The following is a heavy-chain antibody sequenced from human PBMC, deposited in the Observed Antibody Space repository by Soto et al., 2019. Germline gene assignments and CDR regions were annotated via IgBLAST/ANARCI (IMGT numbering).Heavy chain of an antibody. CDR3: ARDQLYYNDISGRPLNAFDV. Sequence: GGSLRLSCAASGFTFSTYSMNWVRQAPGKGLEWVSYISSSSSTIFYADSVKGRFTISRDNAKNSLYLQMNSLRAEDTAVYYCARDQLYYNDISGRPLNAFDVWGQGTMVTVSS. J-gene: IGHJ3*01. CDR2: ISSSSSTI. CDR1: GFTFSTYS. D-gene: IGHD3-22*01. V-gene: IGHV3-48*01.